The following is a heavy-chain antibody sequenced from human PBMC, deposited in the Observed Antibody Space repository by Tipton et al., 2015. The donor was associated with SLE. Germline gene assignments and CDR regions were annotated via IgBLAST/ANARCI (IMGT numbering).Heavy chain of an antibody. D-gene: IGHD6-19*01. CDR3: AIAVAGTLFFDY. Sequence: QLVQSGAEVKKPGSSVKVSCKASGGSFSRYAISWVRQAPGQGLEWMEWISAYNGNTNYAQKLQGRVTMTTDTSTSTAYMELRSLRSEDTAVYYCAIAVAGTLFFDYWGQGALVTVSS. V-gene: IGHV1-18*01. CDR1: GGSFSRYA. J-gene: IGHJ4*02. CDR2: ISAYNGNT.